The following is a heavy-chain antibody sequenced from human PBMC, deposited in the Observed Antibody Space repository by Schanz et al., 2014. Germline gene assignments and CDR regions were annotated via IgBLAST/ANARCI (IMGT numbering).Heavy chain of an antibody. Sequence: EVHLVESGGGLVKRGGSLRLSCTASGFAFSSYKMNWVRQAPGKGLEWVSSISSSGSYIHYADSVKGRFTISRDNAKNALYLLMSRRRADAAALYCWAREQIMAPAGLVEYWGRGTLVIVSS. J-gene: IGHJ1*01. V-gene: IGHV3-21*01. D-gene: IGHD2-8*01. CDR3: AREQIMAPAGLVEY. CDR2: ISSSGSYI. CDR1: GFAFSSYK.